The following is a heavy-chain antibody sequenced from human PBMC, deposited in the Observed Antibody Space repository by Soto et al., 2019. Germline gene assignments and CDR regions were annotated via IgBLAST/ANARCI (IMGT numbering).Heavy chain of an antibody. J-gene: IGHJ6*02. Sequence: PGGSLRLSCVGSGFTFSNPWMNWVRQAPGKGLEWVGRIKSEGGAGDYAAPVKGRFTISRDDSENTLYVQMDSLKTEDTAVYYCTTGFRNSGGVDVWGQGTTVTSP. CDR2: IKSEGGAG. V-gene: IGHV3-15*07. CDR3: TTGFRNSGGVDV. CDR1: GFTFSNPW. D-gene: IGHD3-10*01.